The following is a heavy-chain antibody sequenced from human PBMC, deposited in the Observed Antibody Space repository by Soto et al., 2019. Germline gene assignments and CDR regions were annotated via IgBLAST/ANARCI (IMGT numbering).Heavy chain of an antibody. Sequence: QVQLVESGGGVVQPGRSLRLSCAASGFTFSSYGMHWVRQAPGKGLEWVAVIWYDGSNKYYADSVKGRFTNSRDNSKNPLYLHMNSLRAEDTAVYYCARDCAGYSSGWYQRGGFDYWGQGTLVTVSS. D-gene: IGHD6-19*01. CDR3: ARDCAGYSSGWYQRGGFDY. V-gene: IGHV3-33*01. CDR2: IWYDGSNK. J-gene: IGHJ4*02. CDR1: GFTFSSYG.